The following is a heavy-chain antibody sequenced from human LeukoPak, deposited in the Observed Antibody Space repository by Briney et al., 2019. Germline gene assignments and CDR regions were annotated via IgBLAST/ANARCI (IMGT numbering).Heavy chain of an antibody. Sequence: PSETLSLTCTVSGGSISSYYWSWIRQPPGKGLEWIGYIYYSGSTNYNPSLKSRVTISVDTSKNQFSLKLSSVTAADTAVYYCARDNWNYGSSMDVWGQGTTVTVSS. D-gene: IGHD1-7*01. CDR2: IYYSGST. V-gene: IGHV4-59*01. CDR3: ARDNWNYGSSMDV. CDR1: GGSISSYY. J-gene: IGHJ6*02.